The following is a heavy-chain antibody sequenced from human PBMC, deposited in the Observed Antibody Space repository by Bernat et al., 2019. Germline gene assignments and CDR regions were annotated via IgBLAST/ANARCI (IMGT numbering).Heavy chain of an antibody. V-gene: IGHV3-30*18. CDR3: AKEVGYCSGGSCYYYYGMDV. CDR1: GFTFRSYG. J-gene: IGHJ6*02. Sequence: QVQLVESGGGVVQPGRSLRLSCAASGFTFRSYGMHWVRQVPGKGLEWVAVISYDGSNKYYADAVKDRFTISRDNSKNTLYLQMNSLRAEDTAVYYCAKEVGYCSGGSCYYYYGMDVWGQGTTVTVSS. D-gene: IGHD2-15*01. CDR2: ISYDGSNK.